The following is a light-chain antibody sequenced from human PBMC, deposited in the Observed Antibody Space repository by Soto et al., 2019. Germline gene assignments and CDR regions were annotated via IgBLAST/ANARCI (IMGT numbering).Light chain of an antibody. J-gene: IGKJ1*01. Sequence: DVVMTQSPLSLPVTLGQPASISCRSSQSLVYSDGNTFLNWFQQRPGQSPRRLIYKVSNRDSGVPERFSGSGSGTDFTLQISRVEAEDVGVYYCMQGTRWPRTFGQGTKVEI. CDR2: KVS. V-gene: IGKV2-30*01. CDR1: QSLVYSDGNTF. CDR3: MQGTRWPRT.